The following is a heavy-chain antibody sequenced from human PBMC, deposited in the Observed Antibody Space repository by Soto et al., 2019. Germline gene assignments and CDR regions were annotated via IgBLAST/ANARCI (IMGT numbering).Heavy chain of an antibody. D-gene: IGHD3-16*02. Sequence: ETLSLTCAVYGGSFSGYYWSWIRQPPGKGLEWIGEINHSGSTNYNPSLKSRVTISVDTSKNQFSLKLSSVTAADTAVYYCARVGRYYDYIWGSYRPASWFDPWGQGTLVTVSS. CDR2: INHSGST. V-gene: IGHV4-34*01. CDR1: GGSFSGYY. CDR3: ARVGRYYDYIWGSYRPASWFDP. J-gene: IGHJ5*02.